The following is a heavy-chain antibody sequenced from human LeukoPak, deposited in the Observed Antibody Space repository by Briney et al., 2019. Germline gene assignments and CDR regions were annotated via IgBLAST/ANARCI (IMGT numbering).Heavy chain of an antibody. CDR3: ATVKLYCSSTSCNDY. CDR1: GYTLTELS. J-gene: IGHJ4*02. CDR2: FDPEDGET. Sequence: EASVNVSCKVSGYTLTELSMHWVRQAPGKGLEWMGGFDPEDGETIYAQKFQGRVTMTEDTSTDTAYMELSSLRSEDTAVYYCATVKLYCSSTSCNDYWGQGTLVTVSS. V-gene: IGHV1-24*01. D-gene: IGHD2-2*01.